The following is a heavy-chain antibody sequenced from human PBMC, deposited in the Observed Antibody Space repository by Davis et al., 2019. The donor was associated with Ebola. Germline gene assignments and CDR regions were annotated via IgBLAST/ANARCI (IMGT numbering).Heavy chain of an antibody. V-gene: IGHV3-30*18. D-gene: IGHD3-22*01. CDR1: GFTFSSYG. Sequence: GESLKISCAASGFTFSSYGMHWVRQAPGKGLEWVAVISYDGSNKYYADSVKGRFTISRDNSKNTLYLQMNSLRAEDTAVYYCAKDRWGLDSSGYIGYFQHWGQGTLVTVSS. CDR3: AKDRWGLDSSGYIGYFQH. J-gene: IGHJ1*01. CDR2: ISYDGSNK.